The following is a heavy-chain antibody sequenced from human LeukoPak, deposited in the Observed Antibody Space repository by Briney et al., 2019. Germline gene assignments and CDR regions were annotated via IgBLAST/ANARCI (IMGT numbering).Heavy chain of an antibody. CDR2: IIPIFGTA. D-gene: IGHD1-26*01. CDR1: GGTFSSYA. J-gene: IGHJ3*02. CDR3: ASESQSERRGWEGGAFDI. Sequence: SVKVSCKASGGTFSSYAISWVRQAPGQGLEWMGGIIPIFGTANYAQKFQGRVTITADESTSTAYMELSSLRSEDTAVYYCASESQSERRGWEGGAFDIWGQGTGVTVSS. V-gene: IGHV1-69*13.